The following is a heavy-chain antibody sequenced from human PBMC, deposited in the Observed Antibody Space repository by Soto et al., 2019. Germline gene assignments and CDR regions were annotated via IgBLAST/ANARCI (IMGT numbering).Heavy chain of an antibody. Sequence: QVQLQEPGPGLVKPSQTLSLTCTVSGGSISSGDYYWSWIRQPPGKGLEWIGYIYYSGSTYYNPSLKSRVTISVDTSKNQFSLELSSVTAADTAVYYCARGRGSGVRPYYYGMDVWGQGTTVTVSS. D-gene: IGHD1-26*01. CDR2: IYYSGST. CDR1: GGSISSGDYY. J-gene: IGHJ6*02. V-gene: IGHV4-30-4*01. CDR3: ARGRGSGVRPYYYGMDV.